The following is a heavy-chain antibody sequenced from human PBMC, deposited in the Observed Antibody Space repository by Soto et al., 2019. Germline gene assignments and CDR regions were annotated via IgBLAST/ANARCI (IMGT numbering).Heavy chain of an antibody. CDR1: GGSISSYY. CDR3: ARSRGNSWYGVYYYGMDV. V-gene: IGHV4-59*01. D-gene: IGHD6-13*01. J-gene: IGHJ6*02. Sequence: QVQLQESGPGLVKPSETLSLTCTVSGGSISSYYWSWIRQPPGKGLEWIGYIYYTGSTNYNPSLKSRVTISLDTSKNQFSLKLRSVTAADTAVYYCARSRGNSWYGVYYYGMDVWGQGTTVTVSS. CDR2: IYYTGST.